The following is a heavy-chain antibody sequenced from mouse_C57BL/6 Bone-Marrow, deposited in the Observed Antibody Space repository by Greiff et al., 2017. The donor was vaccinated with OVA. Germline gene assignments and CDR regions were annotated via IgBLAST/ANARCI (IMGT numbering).Heavy chain of an antibody. CDR1: GYTFTDYY. CDR2: INPNNGGT. Sequence: EVQLQQSGPELVKPGASVKISCKASGYTFTDYYMNWVKQSHGKSLEWIGDINPNNGGTSYNQKFKGKATLTVDKSSSTAYMELRSLTSEDSAVYYCARVYDYTTTYMDYWGQGTSVTVSS. V-gene: IGHV1-26*01. CDR3: ARVYDYTTTYMDY. J-gene: IGHJ4*01. D-gene: IGHD2-4*01.